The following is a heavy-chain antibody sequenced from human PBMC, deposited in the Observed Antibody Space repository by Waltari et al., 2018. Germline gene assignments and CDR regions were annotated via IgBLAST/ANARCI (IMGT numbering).Heavy chain of an antibody. Sequence: QVQLVQSGAEVKKPGASVKVSCKASGYTFTSYYMHWVRQAPGQGLEWMGIINPSGGSTSYAQKFQGRVTMTRDTSTSTVYMELSSLRAEDTAVYYCAMGATPRRDFDYWGQGTLVTGSS. J-gene: IGHJ4*02. CDR2: INPSGGST. V-gene: IGHV1-46*01. CDR1: GYTFTSYY. CDR3: AMGATPRRDFDY. D-gene: IGHD1-26*01.